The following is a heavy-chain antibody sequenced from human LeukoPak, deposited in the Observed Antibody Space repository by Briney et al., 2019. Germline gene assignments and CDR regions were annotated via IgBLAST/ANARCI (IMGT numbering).Heavy chain of an antibody. CDR3: ARDYGDYAGNWFDP. Sequence: GSLRLSCAASGFTFSSFAMSWVRQAPGKGLEWVSAISGTTSSTYYADSVKGRFTISRDNSKNTLYLQMNTLRGEDTAIYYCARDYGDYAGNWFDPWGQGTLVTVSS. J-gene: IGHJ5*02. CDR2: ISGTTSST. CDR1: GFTFSSFA. D-gene: IGHD4-17*01. V-gene: IGHV3-23*01.